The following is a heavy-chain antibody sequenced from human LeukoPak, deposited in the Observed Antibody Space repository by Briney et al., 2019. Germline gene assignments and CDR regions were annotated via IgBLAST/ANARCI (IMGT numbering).Heavy chain of an antibody. CDR2: IYYSGST. Sequence: SETLSLTCTVSGGSISSYYWSWIRQPPGKGLEWIGYIYYSGSTNYNPSLKSRVTISVDTSKNQFSLKLSSVTAADTAVYYCARSDYDFWSGSPGYYYYYMDVWGKGTTVTVSS. V-gene: IGHV4-59*08. CDR1: GGSISSYY. CDR3: ARSDYDFWSGSPGYYYYYMDV. J-gene: IGHJ6*03. D-gene: IGHD3-3*01.